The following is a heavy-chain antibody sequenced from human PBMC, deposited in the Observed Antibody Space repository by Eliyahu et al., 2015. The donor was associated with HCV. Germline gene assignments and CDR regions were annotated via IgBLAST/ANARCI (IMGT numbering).Heavy chain of an antibody. CDR1: XXTFRTYY. CDR2: INGDGSVT. Sequence: EMQLVESGGDLVQPGXSLRXSCAASXXTFRTYYMHWVRTVPGKGLVWVSRINGDGSVTNYADSVKGRFTISRDNAKNTLYLQMNSLRAEDTAIYYCGRENWGPDYWGQGTLVTVSS. V-gene: IGHV3-74*01. CDR3: GRENWGPDY. J-gene: IGHJ4*02. D-gene: IGHD7-27*01.